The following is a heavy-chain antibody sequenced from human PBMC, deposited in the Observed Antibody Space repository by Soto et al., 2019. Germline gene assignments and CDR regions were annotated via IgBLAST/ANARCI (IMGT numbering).Heavy chain of an antibody. D-gene: IGHD3-22*01. CDR3: ARLDYYDSSGYIDY. V-gene: IGHV3-48*03. Sequence: GGSLRLSCAASGFTFSSYEMNWVRQAPGKWLEWVSYISSSGSTIYYADSVKGRFTISRDNAKNSLYLQMNSLRAEDTAVYYCARLDYYDSSGYIDYWGQGXLVTVPS. CDR2: ISSSGSTI. J-gene: IGHJ4*02. CDR1: GFTFSSYE.